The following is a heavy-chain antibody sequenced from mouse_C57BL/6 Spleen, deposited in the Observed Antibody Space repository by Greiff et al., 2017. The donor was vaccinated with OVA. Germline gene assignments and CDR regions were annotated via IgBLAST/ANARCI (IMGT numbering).Heavy chain of an antibody. CDR1: GYAFSSSW. J-gene: IGHJ1*03. V-gene: IGHV1-82*01. CDR3: ARSGGSSYRYFDV. Sequence: QVQLKESGPELVKPGASVKISCKASGYAFSSSWMNWVKQRPGKGLEWIGRIYPGDGDTNYNGKFKGKATLTADKSSSTAYMQLSSLTSEDSAVYFCARSGGSSYRYFDVWGTGTTVTVSS. D-gene: IGHD1-1*01. CDR2: IYPGDGDT.